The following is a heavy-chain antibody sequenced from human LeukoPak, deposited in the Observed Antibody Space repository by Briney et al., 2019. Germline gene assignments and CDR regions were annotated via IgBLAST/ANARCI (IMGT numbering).Heavy chain of an antibody. CDR3: AKDCRGDDCYPQTFDY. V-gene: IGHV3-23*01. J-gene: IGHJ4*02. CDR1: GFTFSSYA. Sequence: GGSLRLSCAASGFTFSSYAMSWVRQAPGKGLEWVSAISGSGGSTYYADSVKGRFTISRDNSKNTLYLQMNSLRAEDTAVYYCAKDCRGDDCYPQTFDYWGQGTLVTVSS. CDR2: ISGSGGST. D-gene: IGHD2-21*02.